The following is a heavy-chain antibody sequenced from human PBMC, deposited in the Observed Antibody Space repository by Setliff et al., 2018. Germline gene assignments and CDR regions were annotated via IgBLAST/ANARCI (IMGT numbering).Heavy chain of an antibody. CDR3: ATQPLQWELLGFDY. V-gene: IGHV1-18*01. CDR2: ISAYNGNT. J-gene: IGHJ4*02. CDR1: GYTFTSYG. Sequence: ASVKVSCKASGYTFTSYGISWVRQAPGQGLEWMGWISAYNGNTNYAQRFQGRVTMTTDTSTDTAYMELSSLRSEDTAVYYCATQPLQWELLGFDYWGQGTLVTVSS. D-gene: IGHD1-26*01.